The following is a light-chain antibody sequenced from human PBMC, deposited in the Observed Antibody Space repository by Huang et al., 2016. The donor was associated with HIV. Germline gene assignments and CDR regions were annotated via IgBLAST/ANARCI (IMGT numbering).Light chain of an antibody. CDR1: QSVNSY. J-gene: IGKJ4*01. V-gene: IGKV3-11*01. Sequence: PGKRATLSCRASQSVNSYLAWYQQKPGQAPRLLIYDASNRATGIPARFSGSGSGTDFTLTISNVQSEDFAVYYCQQRSAWPLTFGGGTKVEI. CDR2: DAS. CDR3: QQRSAWPLT.